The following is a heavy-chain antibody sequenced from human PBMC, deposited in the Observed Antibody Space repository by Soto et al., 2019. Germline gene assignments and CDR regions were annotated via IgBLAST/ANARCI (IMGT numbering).Heavy chain of an antibody. V-gene: IGHV1-8*01. CDR2: MNPNSGNT. J-gene: IGHJ5*01. D-gene: IGHD7-27*01. CDR3: TGGPPNWGFDS. Sequence: ASVKVSCKASGYTFTSYDINWVRQATGQGLEWMGRMNPNSGNTSYAQKFQGRVTMTRNTSTSTVYMELSSLRSEDTAVYYCTGGPPNWGFDSWGQGTPVTVSS. CDR1: GYTFTSYD.